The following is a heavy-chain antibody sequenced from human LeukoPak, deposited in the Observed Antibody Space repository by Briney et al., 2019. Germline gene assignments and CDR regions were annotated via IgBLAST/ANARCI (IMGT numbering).Heavy chain of an antibody. CDR1: GYSISSGYY. D-gene: IGHD3-10*01. Sequence: SETLSLTCTVSGYSISSGYYWGWIRQPPGKGLEWIGSIYHIGSTYYNPSLKSRVTISVDTSKNQFSLKLSSVTDADTAVYYCARVDITMVRGVEFDYWGQGTLVTVSS. CDR3: ARVDITMVRGVEFDY. J-gene: IGHJ4*02. CDR2: IYHIGST. V-gene: IGHV4-38-2*02.